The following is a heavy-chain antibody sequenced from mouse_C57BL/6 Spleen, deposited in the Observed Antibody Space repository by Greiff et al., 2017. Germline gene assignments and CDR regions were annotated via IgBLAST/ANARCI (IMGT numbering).Heavy chain of an antibody. CDR2: IWRGGST. Sequence: QVQLQQSGPGLVQPSQSLSITCTVSGFSLTSYGVHWVRQSPGKGLEWLGVIWRGGSTDYNAAFISSLSISKDNSKTRVFFIMHSLQADDTAIYYCARRDGSNYAMDYWGQGTSVTVSS. CDR3: ARRDGSNYAMDY. D-gene: IGHD1-1*01. V-gene: IGHV2-2*01. CDR1: GFSLTSYG. J-gene: IGHJ4*01.